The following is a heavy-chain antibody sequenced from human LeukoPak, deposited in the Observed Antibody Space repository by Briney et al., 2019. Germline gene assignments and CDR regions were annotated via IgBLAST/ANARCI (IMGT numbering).Heavy chain of an antibody. Sequence: SETLSLTCAVSGGSFSGFRWHWIRQPPGKGPEWIGEINHSGGTTYNPSLKSRVTISVDASKIQFSLNLTSVTAADTAVYYCALELVVPAALERLNAFDIWGHGTMVTVSS. CDR1: GGSFSGFR. V-gene: IGHV4-34*01. CDR2: INHSGGT. J-gene: IGHJ3*02. CDR3: ALELVVPAALERLNAFDI. D-gene: IGHD2-2*01.